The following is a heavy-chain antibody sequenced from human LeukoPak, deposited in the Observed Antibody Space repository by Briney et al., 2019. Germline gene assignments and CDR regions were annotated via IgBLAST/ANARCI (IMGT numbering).Heavy chain of an antibody. D-gene: IGHD3-9*01. CDR1: GASISSHY. CDR3: ARGYFDSRDSSNPFDN. V-gene: IGHV4-4*09. CDR2: IHTNGNN. Sequence: SETLSLTCTVSGASISSHYWSWIRQTPGKGLEWIGCIHTNGNNNYNPPLRGRVTMSVDTSKNQFSLKMTSVTAADTAVYYCARGYFDSRDSSNPFDNWGQGPWSPSPQ. J-gene: IGHJ4*02.